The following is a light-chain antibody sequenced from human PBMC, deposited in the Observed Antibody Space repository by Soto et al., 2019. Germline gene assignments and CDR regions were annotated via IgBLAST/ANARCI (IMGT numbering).Light chain of an antibody. CDR2: AAS. J-gene: IGKJ2*01. CDR3: QQSYSTPRT. CDR1: QTITRY. V-gene: IGKV1-39*01. Sequence: DIQMTQSPSSLSASVGDRVTITCRASQTITRYLNWYQQKRGEAPKLLINAASTLQSGVPSRFSGSGSRTDFTLTISSLQREDFATYYCQQSYSTPRTFGQGTKVEIK.